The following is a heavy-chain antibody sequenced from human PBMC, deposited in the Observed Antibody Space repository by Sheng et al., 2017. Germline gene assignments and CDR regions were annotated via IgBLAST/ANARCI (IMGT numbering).Heavy chain of an antibody. J-gene: IGHJ2*01. Sequence: QVVLQESGPGLVKPSETLSLTCVVSADSIISEHYWAWVRQPPGKGLEWIASVRHSGHSNYNPSLRSRVTISVDTSKNQFSLTMTSFTAADTALYFPVARDINLTFGDXRRWYFDLWGXGHPGHC. CDR1: ADSIISEHY. V-gene: IGHV4-38-2*02. CDR2: VRHSGHS. CDR3: VARDINLTFGDXRRWYFDL. D-gene: IGHD3-16*01.